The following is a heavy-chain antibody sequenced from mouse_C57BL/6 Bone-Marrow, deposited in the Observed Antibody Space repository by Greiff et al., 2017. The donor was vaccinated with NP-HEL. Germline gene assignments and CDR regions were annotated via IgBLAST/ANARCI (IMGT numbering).Heavy chain of an antibody. J-gene: IGHJ3*01. CDR2: IYPRSGNT. Sequence: QVQLQQSGAELARPGASVKLSCKASGYTFTSYGISWVKQRTGQGLEWIGEIYPRSGNTYYNEKFKGKATLTADKSSSTAYMELRSLPSEDSAVYFCARFYYYGSSSAWFAYWGQGTLVTVSA. D-gene: IGHD1-1*01. CDR1: GYTFTSYG. CDR3: ARFYYYGSSSAWFAY. V-gene: IGHV1-81*01.